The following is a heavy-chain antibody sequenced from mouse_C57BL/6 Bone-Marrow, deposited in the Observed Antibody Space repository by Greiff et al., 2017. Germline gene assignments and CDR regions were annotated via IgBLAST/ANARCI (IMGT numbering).Heavy chain of an antibody. CDR3: TMGYGSSCYVDD. Sequence: EVKLMESGAELVRPGASVKLSCTASGFNIKDDSMHWVQQRPEQGLEWIGWIDPENGDTEYASKFQGKATITADTYSNTAYLQLSRLKAEDTADYYCTMGYGSSCYVDDGGQGTTLKVAS. J-gene: IGHJ2*01. V-gene: IGHV14-4*01. CDR2: IDPENGDT. D-gene: IGHD1-1*01. CDR1: GFNIKDDS.